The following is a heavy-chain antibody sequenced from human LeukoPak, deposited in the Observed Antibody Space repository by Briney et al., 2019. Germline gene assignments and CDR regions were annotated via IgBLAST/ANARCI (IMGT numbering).Heavy chain of an antibody. CDR1: GDSISSSSYY. D-gene: IGHD6-13*01. J-gene: IGHJ5*02. CDR3: ARKGYSISWYLP. V-gene: IGHV4-39*07. Sequence: SETLSLTCTVSGDSISSSSYYWGWIRQPPGKGLEWIGSIYYSGSTSYNPSLKSRVTMSLDTSKNQFSLKLTSVTAADTAVYYCARKGYSISWYLPWGQGTLVTVSS. CDR2: IYYSGST.